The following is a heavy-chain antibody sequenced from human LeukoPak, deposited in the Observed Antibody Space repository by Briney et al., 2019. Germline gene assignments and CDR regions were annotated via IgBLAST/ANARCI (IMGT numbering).Heavy chain of an antibody. Sequence: PSETLSLTCTVSGGSISSYYWSWIRQPAGKGLEWIGRIYTSGSTNYNPSLKSRVTMSVDTSKNQFSLKLSSVTAADTAVYYCAGHPNYDSSGPPLVVFGIWGQGTMVTVSS. CDR3: AGHPNYDSSGPPLVVFGI. D-gene: IGHD3-22*01. CDR1: GGSISSYY. CDR2: IYTSGST. J-gene: IGHJ3*02. V-gene: IGHV4-4*07.